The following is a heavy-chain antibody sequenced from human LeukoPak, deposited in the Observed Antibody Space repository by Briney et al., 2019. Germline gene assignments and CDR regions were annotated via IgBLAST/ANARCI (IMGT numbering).Heavy chain of an antibody. V-gene: IGHV3-11*01. D-gene: IGHD3-10*02. J-gene: IGHJ6*02. CDR3: ARGTGFCSGSYHYYYGMDV. CDR1: GFTFSDYY. Sequence: GGSLRLSCAASGFTFSDYYMSWIRQAPGKGLEWVSYISSSGSTIYYADSVKGRFTISRDNAKNSLYLQMNSLRGEDTAVYYWARGTGFCSGSYHYYYGMDVWGQGTTVTVSS. CDR2: ISSSGSTI.